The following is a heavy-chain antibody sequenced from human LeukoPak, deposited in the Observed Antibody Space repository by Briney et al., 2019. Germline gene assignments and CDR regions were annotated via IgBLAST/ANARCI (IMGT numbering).Heavy chain of an antibody. J-gene: IGHJ6*03. CDR3: ASHGYCSGAGCLPHTYYYYSYMDV. Sequence: KPSETLSLTCTVSGGSISSNTHYWDWIRQPPGKGLEWIGSIYHSGRPYYSPSLKSRVTMSVDTSKNQFSLRLSSVTAADTAVYYCASHGYCSGAGCLPHTYYYYSYMDVWGKGTTVTVSS. CDR2: IYHSGRP. CDR1: GGSISSNTHY. V-gene: IGHV4-39*01. D-gene: IGHD2-15*01.